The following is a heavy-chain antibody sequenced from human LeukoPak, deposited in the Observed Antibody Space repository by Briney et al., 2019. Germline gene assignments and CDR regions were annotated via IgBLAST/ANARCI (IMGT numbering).Heavy chain of an antibody. Sequence: SETLSLTCAVSGYSISSGYYWGWIRQSPGKGLEWIGTIFHSGSIYYNPFLKSRVALSVDTSKNQFSLKLSSVTAADTAVYYCARMGVSYYYDSSTYYPVAFDVWGQGTMVAVSS. CDR3: ARMGVSYYYDSSTYYPVAFDV. V-gene: IGHV4-38-2*01. J-gene: IGHJ3*01. CDR1: GYSISSGYY. D-gene: IGHD3-22*01. CDR2: IFHSGSI.